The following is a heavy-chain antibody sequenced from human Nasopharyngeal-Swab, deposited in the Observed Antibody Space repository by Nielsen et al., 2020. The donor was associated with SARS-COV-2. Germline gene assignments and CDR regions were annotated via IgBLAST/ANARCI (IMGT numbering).Heavy chain of an antibody. V-gene: IGHV3-23*01. D-gene: IGHD3-10*01. Sequence: GESLKISCAASGFTFSSYAMSWVRQAPGKGLEWVSTISGSGDISYYADSVKGRFTISRDNSKNTLYLQMNSLRAEDTAVYYCAKGFYGDRDYWGQGTLVTVSS. CDR2: ISGSGDIS. CDR3: AKGFYGDRDY. J-gene: IGHJ4*02. CDR1: GFTFSSYA.